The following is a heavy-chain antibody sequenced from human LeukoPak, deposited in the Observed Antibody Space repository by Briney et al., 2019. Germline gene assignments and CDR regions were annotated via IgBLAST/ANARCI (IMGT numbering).Heavy chain of an antibody. J-gene: IGHJ4*02. CDR1: GLTFINAW. CDR2: IKSKVNGETT. D-gene: IGHD3-16*01. Sequence: PGGSLRLSCAASGLTFINAWMTWVRQAPGKGLEWVGRIKSKVNGETTDYGTPVKGRFTIPRDDSKNMLYLQMNSLKSEDTAMYYCIKDLPFTRGGVIVYWGQGTLVTVSS. V-gene: IGHV3-15*01. CDR3: IKDLPFTRGGVIVY.